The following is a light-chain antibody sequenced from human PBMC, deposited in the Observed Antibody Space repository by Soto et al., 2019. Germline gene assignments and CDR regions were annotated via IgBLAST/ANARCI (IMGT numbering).Light chain of an antibody. Sequence: DVQMTQFPSSLSASVGDRVTISCQASQDISKSLNWYQQRPGRAPKLLIYDASNLETGVPSRFSGSGSGTDFTLTISSLQPEDVATYYCQQFDNLSFFPFGPGTKVDL. CDR3: QQFDNLSFFP. CDR2: DAS. CDR1: QDISKS. V-gene: IGKV1-33*01. J-gene: IGKJ3*01.